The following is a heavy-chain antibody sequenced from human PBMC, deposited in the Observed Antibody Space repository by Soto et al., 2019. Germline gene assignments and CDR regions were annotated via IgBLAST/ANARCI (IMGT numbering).Heavy chain of an antibody. CDR3: ARVLRATPTPYDYYYYYYMDV. D-gene: IGHD2-2*01. CDR1: GGSISSYY. CDR2: IYYSGST. Sequence: PSETLSLTCTVSGGSISSYYWSWIRQPPGKGLEWIGYIYYSGSTNYNPSLKSRVTISVDTSKNQFSLKLSSVTAADTAVYYCARVLRATPTPYDYYYYYYMDVWGNGTTVTVAS. J-gene: IGHJ6*03. V-gene: IGHV4-59*01.